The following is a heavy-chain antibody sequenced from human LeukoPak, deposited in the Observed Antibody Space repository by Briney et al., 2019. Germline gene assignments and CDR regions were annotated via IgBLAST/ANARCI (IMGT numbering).Heavy chain of an antibody. CDR2: ISGSGDST. D-gene: IGHD3-10*01. CDR1: GFTFSSYG. CDR3: ANSGSFYYYYYMDV. Sequence: GGSLRLPCAASGFTFSSYGMSWVRQAPGKGLEWVSDISGSGDSTHYADSVKGRFTISRDNSKNTLYLQMNSLRGEDTAVYYCANSGSFYYYYYMDVWGKGTTVTVSS. J-gene: IGHJ6*03. V-gene: IGHV3-23*01.